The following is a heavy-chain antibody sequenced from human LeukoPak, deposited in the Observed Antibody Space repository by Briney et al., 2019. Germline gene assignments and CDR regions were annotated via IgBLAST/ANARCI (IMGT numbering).Heavy chain of an antibody. CDR1: GGSISSSSYY. CDR3: ARDTSGGGNYYDSSGYYPFDY. V-gene: IGHV4-39*07. J-gene: IGHJ4*02. D-gene: IGHD3-22*01. Sequence: PSETLSLTCTVSGGSISSSSYYWGWIRQPPGKGLEWIGSIYYSGSTYYNPSLKSRVTISVDTSKNQFSLKLSSVTAADTAVYYCARDTSGGGNYYDSSGYYPFDYWGQGTLVTVSS. CDR2: IYYSGST.